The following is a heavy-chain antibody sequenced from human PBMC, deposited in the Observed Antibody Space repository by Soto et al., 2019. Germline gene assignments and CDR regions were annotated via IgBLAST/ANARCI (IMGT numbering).Heavy chain of an antibody. CDR3: AKVGYNDWDFDR. V-gene: IGHV3-7*01. J-gene: IGHJ4*02. CDR2: INQDTSYR. Sequence: EVQVVESGGGLVQPGGSLRLSCVASGFRLSRYWMTWVRQAPGKGLEWVAIINQDTSYRYYVDSVEGRFTISRDNAKSSVYLQMNSLRAEDTALYYCAKVGYNDWDFDRWGQGTLVTVSS. D-gene: IGHD3-16*01. CDR1: GFRLSRYW.